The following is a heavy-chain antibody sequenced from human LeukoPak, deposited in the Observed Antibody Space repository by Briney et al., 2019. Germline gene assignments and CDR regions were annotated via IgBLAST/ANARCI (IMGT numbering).Heavy chain of an antibody. Sequence: QPGGSLRLSCAASGFTFSSYWMNWARQAPGEGLVWVSRIASDGSSTTYADSVKGRFSISRDNAKNTLYLQMNSLRVEDTAVYYCARGRPHGNDYWGQGTLVTVSS. CDR2: IASDGSST. V-gene: IGHV3-74*01. CDR1: GFTFSSYW. D-gene: IGHD4-23*01. J-gene: IGHJ4*02. CDR3: ARGRPHGNDY.